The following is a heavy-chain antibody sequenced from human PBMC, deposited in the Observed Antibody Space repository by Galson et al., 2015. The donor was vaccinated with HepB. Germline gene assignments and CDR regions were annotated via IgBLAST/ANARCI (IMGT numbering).Heavy chain of an antibody. Sequence: SLRLSCAASGFSFTSYAMTWVRQAPGKGLEWVSSITSSGGHSSYTDSVKGRFTVSRDNSKNTLLLQLNSLRAEDTAMYFCAKDGIMVANNPYHFHYWGQGTLVTVSS. V-gene: IGHV3-23*01. J-gene: IGHJ4*02. D-gene: IGHD2-15*01. CDR3: AKDGIMVANNPYHFHY. CDR2: ITSSGGHS. CDR1: GFSFTSYA.